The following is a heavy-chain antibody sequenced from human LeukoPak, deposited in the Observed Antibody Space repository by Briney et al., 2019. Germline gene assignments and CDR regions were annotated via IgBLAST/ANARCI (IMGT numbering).Heavy chain of an antibody. V-gene: IGHV3-49*03. Sequence: GGSLRLFCTASGLTSGAYSMRWFRQAPGKGRAWVASIRAKAYGGVTKYAASVKGRFTISRGDSRNIAYLQMDSVIIEDTAVYFCSRAPVRTVTWIVVLRGHDVFDLWGPGTMVIISS. CDR3: SRAPVRTVTWIVVLRGHDVFDL. CDR2: IRAKAYGGVT. J-gene: IGHJ3*01. D-gene: IGHD3-22*01. CDR1: GLTSGAYS.